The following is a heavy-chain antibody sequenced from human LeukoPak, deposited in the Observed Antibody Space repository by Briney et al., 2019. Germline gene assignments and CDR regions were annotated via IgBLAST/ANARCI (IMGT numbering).Heavy chain of an antibody. J-gene: IGHJ3*02. CDR1: GYTFTSYY. V-gene: IGHV1-46*01. CDR3: AIIMVDTAMVTVLGAFVI. D-gene: IGHD5-18*01. Sequence: ASVKVSCKASGYTFTSYYMHWVRQAPGQGLEWMGIINPSGGSTSYAQKFQGRVTMTRDTSTSTVYMELSSLRSEDTAVYYCAIIMVDTAMVTVLGAFVIWAKGQWSPSLQ. CDR2: INPSGGST.